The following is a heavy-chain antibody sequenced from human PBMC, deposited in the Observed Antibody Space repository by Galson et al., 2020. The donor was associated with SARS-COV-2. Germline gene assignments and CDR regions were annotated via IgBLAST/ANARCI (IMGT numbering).Heavy chain of an antibody. V-gene: IGHV3-33*01. D-gene: IGHD2-2*01. CDR3: AVGYCSSASCRDGG. J-gene: IGHJ4*02. CDR2: IWYDGSKK. Sequence: GESLKISCAASGFTFSSYGVHWVRQAPGKGLEWVAVIWYDGSKKEYVDSVKGRFTISRDNSKNTVYLQMNSLRAEDTAVYYCAVGYCSSASCRDGGWGRGTRVTVSS. CDR1: GFTFSSYG.